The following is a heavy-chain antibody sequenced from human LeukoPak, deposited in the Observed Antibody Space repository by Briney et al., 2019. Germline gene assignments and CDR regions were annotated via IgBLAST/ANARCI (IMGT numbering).Heavy chain of an antibody. J-gene: IGHJ5*02. CDR3: AKDPLLWFGGHRHTEIWFDP. Sequence: GGSLRLSCASCGFTFSIYAVSWVRQAPGRGLEWVSAISCSGGSTYYADAVKGRLTISRDNSKNTLYLTMNSLRTKDTAVYYCAKDPLLWFGGHRHTEIWFDPWGQGTLVTVSS. D-gene: IGHD3-10*01. CDR2: ISCSGGST. V-gene: IGHV3-23*01. CDR1: GFTFSIYA.